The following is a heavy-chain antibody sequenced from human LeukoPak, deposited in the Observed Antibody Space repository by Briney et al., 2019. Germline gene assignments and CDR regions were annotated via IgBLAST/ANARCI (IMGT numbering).Heavy chain of an antibody. J-gene: IGHJ4*02. D-gene: IGHD3-3*01. CDR1: GGTFSSYA. Sequence: SVKVSCKASGGTFSSYAISWVRQAPGQGLEWMGGIIPIFGTANYAQKFQGRVTITADTSTDTAYMELSSLRSEDTAVYYCASYVGYDFWSGPDGYFDYWGQGTLVTVSS. CDR2: IIPIFGTA. CDR3: ASYVGYDFWSGPDGYFDY. V-gene: IGHV1-69*06.